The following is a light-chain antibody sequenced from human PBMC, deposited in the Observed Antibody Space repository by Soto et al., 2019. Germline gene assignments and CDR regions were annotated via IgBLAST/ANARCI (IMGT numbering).Light chain of an antibody. V-gene: IGKV1-39*01. J-gene: IGKJ2*01. Sequence: DIKMTQSPSSLYASVGDRVTITCRAGQSISTHLSWYQQKPGRAPKLLIYAASSLQIGDPSRFSGSGSGTDFTLTISNLQPEDFAIYHCQQSHSIPYTFGQGTNLEIK. CDR2: AAS. CDR1: QSISTH. CDR3: QQSHSIPYT.